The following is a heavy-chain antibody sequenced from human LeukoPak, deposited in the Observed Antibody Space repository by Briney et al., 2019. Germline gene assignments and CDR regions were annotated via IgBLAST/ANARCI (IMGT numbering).Heavy chain of an antibody. CDR1: GFTFRSFV. V-gene: IGHV3-30*01. CDR2: ISYEDGRNK. J-gene: IGHJ4*02. CDR3: SKERPEEYYASGSYFDY. Sequence: GGSLRLSCAASGFTFRSFVMHWVRQAPGKWLEWVAAISYEDGRNKYYADSVKGRFTISRENSQHPVYLEMNSLRVEDTAMYYCSKERPEEYYASGSYFDYWGQGTLVTVSS. D-gene: IGHD3-10*01.